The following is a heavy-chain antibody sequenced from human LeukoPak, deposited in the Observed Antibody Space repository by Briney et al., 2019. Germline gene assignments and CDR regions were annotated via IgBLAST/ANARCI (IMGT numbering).Heavy chain of an antibody. D-gene: IGHD6-13*01. CDR2: ISSSSYI. Sequence: GGSLRLSCAASGFTFSSYSMNWVRQAPGKGLEWVSSISSSSYIYYADSVKGRFTISRDNAKNSLYLQMNSLRAEDTAVYYCARDLGLPRYSSSWSYYFDYWGQGTLVTVSS. CDR1: GFTFSSYS. J-gene: IGHJ4*02. V-gene: IGHV3-21*01. CDR3: ARDLGLPRYSSSWSYYFDY.